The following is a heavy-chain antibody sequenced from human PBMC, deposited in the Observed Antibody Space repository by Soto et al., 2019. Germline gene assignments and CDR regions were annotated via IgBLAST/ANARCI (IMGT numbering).Heavy chain of an antibody. Sequence: CEASGFSFGSYSMNWVRQAPGTGLEWVSFLSGRGTTTYYADSVRGRFTVSRYNAKNSLSLEVNSLRDEDTAVYYCARLGYCSSATCKYYFYYYGMDVWGQGTTVTVSS. CDR2: LSGRGTTT. CDR3: ARLGYCSSATCKYYFYYYGMDV. D-gene: IGHD2-2*01. CDR1: GFSFGSYS. J-gene: IGHJ6*02. V-gene: IGHV3-48*02.